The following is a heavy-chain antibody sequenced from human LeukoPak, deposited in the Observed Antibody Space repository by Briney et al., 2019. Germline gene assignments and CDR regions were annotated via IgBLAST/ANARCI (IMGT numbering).Heavy chain of an antibody. CDR3: ARGRIFGGY. D-gene: IGHD3-16*01. CDR2: ISSSGGTI. J-gene: IGHJ4*02. Sequence: PGGSLRLSCAASGFTFSSYEMHWVRQAPGKGLEWVSYISSSGGTIYYADSVKGRFTIFRDNAKDSLYLQMNSLRVEDMAVYYCARGRIFGGYWGQGTLVTVSS. V-gene: IGHV3-48*03. CDR1: GFTFSSYE.